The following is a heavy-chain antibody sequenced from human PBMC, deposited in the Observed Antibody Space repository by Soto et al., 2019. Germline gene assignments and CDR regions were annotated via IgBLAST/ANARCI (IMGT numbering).Heavy chain of an antibody. D-gene: IGHD3-22*01. CDR2: ISGSGGST. J-gene: IGHJ4*02. CDR1: GFTFSSYA. CDR3: AKGFFLSYDSSGYYSDY. Sequence: EVQLLESGGGLVQPRGSLRLSCAASGFTFSSYAMSWVRQAPGKGLEWVSAISGSGGSTYYADSVKGRFTISRDNSKNTLYLQMNSLRAEDTAVYYCAKGFFLSYDSSGYYSDYWGQGTLVTVSS. V-gene: IGHV3-23*01.